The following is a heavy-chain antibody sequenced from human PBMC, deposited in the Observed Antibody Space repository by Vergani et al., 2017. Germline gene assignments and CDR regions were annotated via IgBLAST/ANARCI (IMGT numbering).Heavy chain of an antibody. V-gene: IGHV3-21*01. CDR3: ARDRNYYDSSGYWILKHY. D-gene: IGHD3-22*01. CDR1: GFTFSSYS. J-gene: IGHJ4*02. Sequence: EVQLVESGGGLVKPGGSLRLSCVASGFTFSSYSMNWVRQAPGKGLEWVSSISSSSSYIYYADSVKGRFTISRDNAKNSLYLQMNSLRAEDTAVYYCARDRNYYDSSGYWILKHYWGQGTLVTVSA. CDR2: ISSSSSYI.